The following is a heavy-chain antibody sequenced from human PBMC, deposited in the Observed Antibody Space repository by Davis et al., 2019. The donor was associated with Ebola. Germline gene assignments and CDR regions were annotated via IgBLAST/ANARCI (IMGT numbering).Heavy chain of an antibody. CDR2: ISGSGGST. J-gene: IGHJ6*02. D-gene: IGHD2-2*01. CDR3: ARERVVPAAIGGYYYYGMDV. CDR1: GFTFSSYA. V-gene: IGHV3-23*01. Sequence: PGGSLRLSCAASGFTFSSYAMSWVRQAPGKGLEWVSAISGSGGSTYYADSVKGRFTISRDNSKNTLYLQMNSLRAEDTAVYYCARERVVPAAIGGYYYYGMDVWGQGTTVTVSS.